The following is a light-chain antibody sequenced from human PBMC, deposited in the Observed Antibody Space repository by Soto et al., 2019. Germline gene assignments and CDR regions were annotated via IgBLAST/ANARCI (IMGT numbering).Light chain of an antibody. CDR1: QSVSSY. Sequence: EIVLTQSPATLSLSPGERATLSCRASQSVSSYLAWYQQKPGQAPRLLIYGESSRATGIPDRFSGSGSGTEFTLTISRLEPEDFAVYYCQQYGSSPRTFGQGTKVDIK. CDR3: QQYGSSPRT. CDR2: GES. J-gene: IGKJ1*01. V-gene: IGKV3-20*01.